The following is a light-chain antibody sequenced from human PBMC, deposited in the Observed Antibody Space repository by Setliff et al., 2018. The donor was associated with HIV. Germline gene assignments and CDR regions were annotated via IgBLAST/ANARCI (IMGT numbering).Light chain of an antibody. CDR1: NSDVGGYEF. J-gene: IGLJ1*01. CDR2: DIN. V-gene: IGLV2-14*03. Sequence: QSVLTQPASVSGSPGQSITTSCTGTNSDVGGYEFVSWYQLHPGKAPKLMIYDINKRSSGVSNRFSGSKSGDTASLTISGLQAEDEADYYCCSYAGSYAFVFGTGTKVTVL. CDR3: CSYAGSYAFV.